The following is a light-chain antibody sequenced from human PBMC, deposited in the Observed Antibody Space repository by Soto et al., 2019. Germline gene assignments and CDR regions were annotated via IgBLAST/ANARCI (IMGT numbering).Light chain of an antibody. Sequence: QPALTQPASVSGSPGQSITISCTGTSSDVGGYNHVSWYQEQPGKAPKLMIYDVSKRPSGVPDRFSGSKSGNTASLTISGLQAEDEADYYCCSYAGSYSYVFGTGTKVTVL. CDR1: SSDVGGYNH. CDR2: DVS. CDR3: CSYAGSYSYV. V-gene: IGLV2-11*01. J-gene: IGLJ1*01.